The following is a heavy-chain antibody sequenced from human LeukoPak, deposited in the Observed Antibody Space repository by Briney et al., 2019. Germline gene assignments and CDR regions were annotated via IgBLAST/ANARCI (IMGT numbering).Heavy chain of an antibody. CDR1: GFTFNRYA. D-gene: IGHD2-2*01. CDR3: ASDVVPDATRNFDY. Sequence: PGRSLRLSCAASGFTFNRYAMHWVRQAPGKGLEWVALISYDGSNKYYADSVKGRFTISRDYSKNTLYLQIDSLRPEDTAMYYCASDVVPDATRNFDYWGQGTLVTVSS. J-gene: IGHJ4*02. V-gene: IGHV3-30*04. CDR2: ISYDGSNK.